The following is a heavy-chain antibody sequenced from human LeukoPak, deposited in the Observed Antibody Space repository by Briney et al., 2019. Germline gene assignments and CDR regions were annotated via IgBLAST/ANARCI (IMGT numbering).Heavy chain of an antibody. D-gene: IGHD2-2*03. CDR3: ARSDEWINWFGR. J-gene: IGHJ5*02. Sequence: SETLSLTCAVYGGSFSGDYWSWIRQPPGKGVEWIGEINHSGSTNYNPSLKSRVTISVDTSKNQFSLKLSSVTAADTAVYYCARSDEWINWFGRWGQGTLVTVSS. V-gene: IGHV4-34*01. CDR2: INHSGST. CDR1: GGSFSGDY.